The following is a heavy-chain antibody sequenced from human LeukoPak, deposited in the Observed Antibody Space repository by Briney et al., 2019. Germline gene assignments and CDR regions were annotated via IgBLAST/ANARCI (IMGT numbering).Heavy chain of an antibody. J-gene: IGHJ3*02. V-gene: IGHV4-4*07. CDR1: GGSISGYY. CDR2: IYTSGST. CDR3: ARREYSSGWPFDI. Sequence: SETLSLTCTVSGGSISGYYWTWIRQPAGKGLEWIGRIYTSGSTNYNPSLKSRVTISVDTSKNQFSLKLSSVTAADTAVYYCARREYSSGWPFDIWGQGTMVTVSS. D-gene: IGHD6-19*01.